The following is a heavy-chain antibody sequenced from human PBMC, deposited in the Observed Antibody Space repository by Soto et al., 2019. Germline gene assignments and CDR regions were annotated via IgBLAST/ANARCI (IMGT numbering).Heavy chain of an antibody. D-gene: IGHD6-13*01. CDR3: AREGIGVIAAAGTGDY. J-gene: IGHJ4*02. CDR1: GGSISSGGYY. CDR2: IYYSGST. Sequence: QVRLQESGPGLVKPSQTLALTCTVSGGSISSGGYYWSWIRQHSGKGLEWIGYIYYSGSTYYNPSLKSRVTISVDTSKNQFSLKLSSVTAADTAVYYCAREGIGVIAAAGTGDYWGQGTLVTVSS. V-gene: IGHV4-31*03.